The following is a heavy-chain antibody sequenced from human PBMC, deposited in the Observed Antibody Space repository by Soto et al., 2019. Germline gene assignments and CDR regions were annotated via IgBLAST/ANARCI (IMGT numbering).Heavy chain of an antibody. J-gene: IGHJ6*02. V-gene: IGHV1-18*01. CDR3: ARGGDSSSWYLYGMDV. CDR1: GYTFTSYG. D-gene: IGHD6-13*01. Sequence: ASLKVSWKSSGYTFTSYGMMWVQQATGQGLEWMGWISAYNGNTNYAQNLQGRVTMTTDTSTSTAYMELRSLRSDDTAVYYCARGGDSSSWYLYGMDVWGQGTKVTVSS. CDR2: ISAYNGNT.